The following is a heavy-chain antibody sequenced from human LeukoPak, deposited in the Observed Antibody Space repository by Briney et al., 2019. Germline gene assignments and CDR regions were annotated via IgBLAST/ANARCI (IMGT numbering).Heavy chain of an antibody. CDR1: GYTFTSYD. Sequence: VASVKVSCKASGYTFTSYDINWVRQATGQGLEWMGWMNPNSGNTGYAQKFQGRVTMTRNTSISTAYMELSSLRSEDTAVYHCARVSRIVVVTAIDYYFDYWGQGTLVTVSS. CDR3: ARVSRIVVVTAIDYYFDY. J-gene: IGHJ4*02. CDR2: MNPNSGNT. D-gene: IGHD2-21*02. V-gene: IGHV1-8*01.